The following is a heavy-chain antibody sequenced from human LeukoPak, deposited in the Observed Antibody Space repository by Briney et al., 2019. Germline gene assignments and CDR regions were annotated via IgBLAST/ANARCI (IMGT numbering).Heavy chain of an antibody. CDR2: IIPILGIA. D-gene: IGHD4-17*01. V-gene: IGHV1-69*04. Sequence: GASVKVSCKASGGTFSSYAISWVRQAPGQGLEWMGRIIPILGIANYAQKFQGRVTITADKSTSTAYMELSSLRSEDTAVYYCASSTVTTPAESDYWGQGTLVTVSS. CDR1: GGTFSSYA. CDR3: ASSTVTTPAESDY. J-gene: IGHJ4*02.